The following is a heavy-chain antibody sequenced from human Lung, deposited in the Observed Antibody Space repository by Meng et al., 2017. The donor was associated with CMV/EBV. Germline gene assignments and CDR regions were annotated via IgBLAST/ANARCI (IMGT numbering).Heavy chain of an antibody. D-gene: IGHD2/OR15-2a*01. CDR2: INPSGGDA. Sequence: CKGAGYTFTPYYLHWVRQAPGQGLEWVGIINPSGGDASYAQRFQGRVTMTRDASTSTVYMELSSLRSEDPAMYYCARANYFEWFDPWGQGTLVTVSS. J-gene: IGHJ5*02. V-gene: IGHV1-46*01. CDR3: ARANYFEWFDP. CDR1: GYTFTPYY.